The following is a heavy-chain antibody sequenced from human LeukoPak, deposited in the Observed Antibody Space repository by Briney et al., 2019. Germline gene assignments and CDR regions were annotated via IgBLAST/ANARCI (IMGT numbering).Heavy chain of an antibody. CDR1: GYTFTSYG. J-gene: IGHJ4*02. CDR3: TRDDPQWREHDY. V-gene: IGHV1-18*01. Sequence: ASVKVSCKASGYTFTSYGISWVRQAPGQGLGWMGWISGYNGNTNFAQKFQGRVTITTDTSTSTAHMELRSLRSDDTAVYYCTRDDPQWREHDYWGQGTLVTVSS. CDR2: ISGYNGNT. D-gene: IGHD6-19*01.